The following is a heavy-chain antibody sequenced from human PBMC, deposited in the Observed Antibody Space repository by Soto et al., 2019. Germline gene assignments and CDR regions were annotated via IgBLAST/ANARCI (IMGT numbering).Heavy chain of an antibody. J-gene: IGHJ6*02. V-gene: IGHV1-69*13. CDR2: IIPIFGTA. D-gene: IGHD5-12*01. Sequence: VKVSCKASGGTFSSYAISWVRQAPGQGLEWMGGIIPIFGTANYAQKFQGRVTITADESTSTAYMELSSLRSEDTAVYYCARGGEMATYYYYGIDVWGQGTTVTVYS. CDR3: ARGGEMATYYYYGIDV. CDR1: GGTFSSYA.